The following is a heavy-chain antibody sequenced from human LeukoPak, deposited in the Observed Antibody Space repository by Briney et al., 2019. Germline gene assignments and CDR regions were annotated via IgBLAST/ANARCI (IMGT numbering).Heavy chain of an antibody. Sequence: ASETLSLTCTVSGGSISSYYWSWIRQPPGKGLEWIGYIYYSGSTNYNPSLKSRVTISVDTSKNQFSLKLSSVTAADTAVYYCARDHSDSSGYYYGGDAFDIWGQGTMVTVSS. CDR3: ARDHSDSSGYYYGGDAFDI. V-gene: IGHV4-59*01. J-gene: IGHJ3*02. CDR2: IYYSGST. CDR1: GGSISSYY. D-gene: IGHD3-22*01.